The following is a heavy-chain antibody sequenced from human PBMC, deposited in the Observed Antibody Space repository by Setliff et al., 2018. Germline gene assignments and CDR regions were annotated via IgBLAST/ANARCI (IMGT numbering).Heavy chain of an antibody. CDR1: GFTFSSYA. CDR3: ARGDRWGYSYGPYYYGMDV. CDR2: ISYDGSNK. J-gene: IGHJ6*02. V-gene: IGHV3-30*04. D-gene: IGHD5-18*01. Sequence: GGSLRLSCAASGFTFSSYAMHWVRQAPGKGLEWVAVISYDGSNKYYADSVKGRFTISRDNSKNTLYLQMNSLRAEDTAVYYCARGDRWGYSYGPYYYGMDVWGQGTTVTVS.